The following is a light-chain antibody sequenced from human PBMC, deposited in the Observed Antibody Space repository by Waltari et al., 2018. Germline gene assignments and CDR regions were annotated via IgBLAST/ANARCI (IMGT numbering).Light chain of an antibody. CDR3: QQYFDNLFT. CDR2: WAS. CDR1: QSVFWSSTNKNY. J-gene: IGKJ3*01. V-gene: IGKV4-1*01. Sequence: DIVMTQSPDSLAVSLGDRAPLNCKYSQSVFWSSTNKNYLAWYQQKPGQPPKLLLYWASTRESGVTDRFSGSGSETDFTLTISSLQTEDVAVYYCQQYFDNLFTFGPGTKVDIK.